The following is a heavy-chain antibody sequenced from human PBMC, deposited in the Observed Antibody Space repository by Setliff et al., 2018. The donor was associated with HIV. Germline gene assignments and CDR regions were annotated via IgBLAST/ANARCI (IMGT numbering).Heavy chain of an antibody. J-gene: IGHJ4*02. Sequence: GASVKVSCKASGYTFTSYYMHWVRQAPGQGLEWMGIINPNGGRTTYAQKFQGRVTMTRATSTSTVYMELSSLTSEDTAVYFCARGSRITVVSVLIYSRFDYWGQGTLVTVSS. CDR2: INPNGGRT. CDR1: GYTFTSYY. D-gene: IGHD3-3*01. CDR3: ARGSRITVVSVLIYSRFDY. V-gene: IGHV1-46*01.